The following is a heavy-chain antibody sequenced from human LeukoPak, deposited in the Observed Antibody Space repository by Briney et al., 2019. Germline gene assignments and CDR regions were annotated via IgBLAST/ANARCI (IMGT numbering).Heavy chain of an antibody. CDR2: VYYSGST. V-gene: IGHV4-59*01. J-gene: IGHJ3*02. CDR3: ASARLGSGLEGAFDI. CDR1: GGSISSYF. Sequence: SETLSLTCTVSGGSISSYFWSWIRQPPGKGLEWIGYVYYSGSTNYNPSLKSRVTISVDTSKNQFSLKLSSVTAADTAVYYCASARLGSGLEGAFDICGQGTMVTVSS. D-gene: IGHD6-25*01.